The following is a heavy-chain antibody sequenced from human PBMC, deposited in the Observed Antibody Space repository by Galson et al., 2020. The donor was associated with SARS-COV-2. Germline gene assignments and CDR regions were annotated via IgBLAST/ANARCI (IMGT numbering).Heavy chain of an antibody. CDR1: GFTFSRYA. Sequence: GGSLRLSCAASGFTFSRYAMHWVRQAPGKGLEYVSAISANGASTYYANSVKGRFTISRDNSKSTLYLQMGSLRPEDMAMYYCAGGGDCGGGTCYGYYYMDVWGKETTVIISS. J-gene: IGHJ6*03. V-gene: IGHV3-64*01. CDR3: AGGGDCGGGTCYGYYYMDV. CDR2: ISANGAST. D-gene: IGHD2-15*01.